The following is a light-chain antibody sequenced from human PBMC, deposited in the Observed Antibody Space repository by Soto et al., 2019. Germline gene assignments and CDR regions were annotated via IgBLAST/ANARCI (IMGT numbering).Light chain of an antibody. V-gene: IGKV3-20*01. CDR3: QQYGSSPWT. J-gene: IGKJ1*01. CDR2: GAS. CDR1: QSVSSSY. Sequence: EIVLTQSPGTLSLSPGESATLSCRASQSVSSSYLAWYQQKPGQAPRXXIYGASSRETGIPDRFSGSGAGTECTRTISRLEPEDVAVYDCQQYGSSPWTFGQGTKVDIK.